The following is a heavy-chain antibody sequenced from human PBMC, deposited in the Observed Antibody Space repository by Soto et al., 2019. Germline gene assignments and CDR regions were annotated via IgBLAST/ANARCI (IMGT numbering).Heavy chain of an antibody. V-gene: IGHV1-2*04. J-gene: IGHJ6*02. D-gene: IGHD3-22*01. Sequence: ASVKGSCKASGYTFTGYYMHWVRQAPGQGLEWMGWINPNSGGTNYAQKFQGWVTMTTDQSTSTAYMALRSLRSDATAVYYCARDSGPTYYYDSSGYSSIRYYYYYGMDVWGQGTTVTVSS. CDR2: INPNSGGT. CDR1: GYTFTGYY. CDR3: ARDSGPTYYYDSSGYSSIRYYYYYGMDV.